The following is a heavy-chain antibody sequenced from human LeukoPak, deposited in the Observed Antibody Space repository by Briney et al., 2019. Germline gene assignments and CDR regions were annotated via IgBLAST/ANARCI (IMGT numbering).Heavy chain of an antibody. Sequence: SETLSLTCTVSGGSISSYLWSWIRQPAGKGLEWIGRIFPSGTTNYNPSLKSRVTMSVDTSKNQFSLKVSSVTAADTAVYCCAREIANYGIDYWGQGTLVTVSS. V-gene: IGHV4-4*07. J-gene: IGHJ4*02. CDR3: AREIANYGIDY. CDR2: IFPSGTT. D-gene: IGHD3-10*01. CDR1: GGSISSYL.